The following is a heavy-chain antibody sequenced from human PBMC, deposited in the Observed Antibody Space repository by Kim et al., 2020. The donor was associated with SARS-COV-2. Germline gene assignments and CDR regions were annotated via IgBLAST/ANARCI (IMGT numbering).Heavy chain of an antibody. V-gene: IGHV3-73*01. D-gene: IGHD2-21*02. Sequence: GGSLRLSCAASGFTFSASAMHWVSQASGKGLEWVGRIRSKPNNYATSYAASEPGRFTIPSHDSTNTEYLQMDSLKTEDTVVYFCSRHSGTQGDRGFDSWGQGTLVTVSS. CDR1: GFTFSASA. CDR2: IRSKPNNYAT. J-gene: IGHJ4*02. CDR3: SRHSGTQGDRGFDS.